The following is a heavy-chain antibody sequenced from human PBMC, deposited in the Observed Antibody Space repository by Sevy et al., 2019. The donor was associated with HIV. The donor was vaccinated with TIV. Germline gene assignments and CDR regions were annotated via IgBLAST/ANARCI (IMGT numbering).Heavy chain of an antibody. Sequence: SETLSLTCAVSGGSIGSSNWWSWVRQPPGKGLEWIGEIYHSGSTNYNPSLKSRVTISVDKSKNQFSLKLSSVTAADTAVYYCARDSSSGYYSDAFDIWGQGTMVTVSS. CDR3: ARDSSSGYYSDAFDI. CDR1: GGSIGSSNW. CDR2: IYHSGST. D-gene: IGHD3-22*01. V-gene: IGHV4-4*02. J-gene: IGHJ3*02.